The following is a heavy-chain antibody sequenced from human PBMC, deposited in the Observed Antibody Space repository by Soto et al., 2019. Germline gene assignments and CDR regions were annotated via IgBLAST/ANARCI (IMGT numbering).Heavy chain of an antibody. CDR3: APLTVSLSGPYGIHV. J-gene: IGHJ6*02. D-gene: IGHD2-15*01. CDR1: GYSARSSDSY. Sequence: PPENLSLSCSVSGYSARSSDSYWAWIRQPPGRGLEWIGSMFYSGLTYYNPSLKSRATLYADPSKNHFSVRLNSVTAADTAVYYCAPLTVSLSGPYGIHVWGQGTTVT. V-gene: IGHV4-39*01. CDR2: MFYSGLT.